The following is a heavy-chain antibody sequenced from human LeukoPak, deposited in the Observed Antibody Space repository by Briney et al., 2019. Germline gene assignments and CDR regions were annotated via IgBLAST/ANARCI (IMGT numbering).Heavy chain of an antibody. CDR1: GFTFDDYA. V-gene: IGHV3-9*01. J-gene: IGHJ6*02. CDR2: ISWNSGSI. D-gene: IGHD4-17*01. Sequence: GGSLRLSCAASGFTFDDYAMHWVRQAPGKGLEWVSGISWNSGSIGYADSVKGRFTISRDNAKNSLYLQMNSLRAEDTALYYCAKDYGDPRSGSYYYGMDVWGQGTTVTVSS. CDR3: AKDYGDPRSGSYYYGMDV.